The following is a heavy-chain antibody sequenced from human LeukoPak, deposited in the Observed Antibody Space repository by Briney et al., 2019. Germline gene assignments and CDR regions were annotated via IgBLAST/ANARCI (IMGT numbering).Heavy chain of an antibody. CDR3: ASGYGDYKAY. Sequence: PGRSLRLSCAASGFTFSSHEMNWVRQAPGKGLEWVSYISSSGSTIYYADSVKGRFTISRDNAKNSLYLQMNSLRAEDTAVYYCASGYGDYKAYWGQGTLVTVSS. D-gene: IGHD4-17*01. J-gene: IGHJ4*02. CDR2: ISSSGSTI. CDR1: GFTFSSHE. V-gene: IGHV3-48*03.